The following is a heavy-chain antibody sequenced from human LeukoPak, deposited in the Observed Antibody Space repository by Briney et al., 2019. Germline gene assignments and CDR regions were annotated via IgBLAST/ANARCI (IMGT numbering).Heavy chain of an antibody. CDR3: ARAAYSYGPASLFRNWYFDL. D-gene: IGHD5-18*01. V-gene: IGHV4-38-2*02. CDR2: IYHSGST. CDR1: GYSISSGYY. Sequence: PSETLSLTCTVSGYSISSGYYWGWIRQPPGKGLEWIGSIYHSGSTYYNPSLKSRVTISVDTSKNQFSLKLSSVTAADTAVYYCARAAYSYGPASLFRNWYFDLWGRGTLVTVSS. J-gene: IGHJ2*01.